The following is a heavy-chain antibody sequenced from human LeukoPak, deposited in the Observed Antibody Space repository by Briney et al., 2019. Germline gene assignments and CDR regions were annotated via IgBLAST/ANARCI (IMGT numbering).Heavy chain of an antibody. CDR3: ARESDYGGKRNWFDP. CDR2: INPNSGGT. CDR1: GYTFTGYY. Sequence: ASVKVSCKASGYTFTGYYMHWVRQAPGQGLEWMGWINPNSGGTNYAQKFQGWVTMTRDTSISTAYMELSRLRSDDTAVYYCARESDYGGKRNWFDPWGQGTLVTVSS. J-gene: IGHJ5*02. V-gene: IGHV1-2*04. D-gene: IGHD4-23*01.